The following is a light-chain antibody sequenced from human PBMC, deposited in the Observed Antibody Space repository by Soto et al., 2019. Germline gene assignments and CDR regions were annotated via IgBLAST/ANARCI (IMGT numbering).Light chain of an antibody. Sequence: EVVMTQSPVLLSVTPGERATLSCRASQSLNSDLAWYQQKPGQPPRLLIHGASTRATGIPAKFSGSGSGTEFTLTISSVQSDDFAVYYCQQYKYWPRTFGQGTKVDIK. CDR1: QSLNSD. J-gene: IGKJ1*01. CDR3: QQYKYWPRT. CDR2: GAS. V-gene: IGKV3-15*01.